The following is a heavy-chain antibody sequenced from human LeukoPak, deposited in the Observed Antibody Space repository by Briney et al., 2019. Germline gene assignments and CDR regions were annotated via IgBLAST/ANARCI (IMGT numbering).Heavy chain of an antibody. CDR1: GFTFSSYA. D-gene: IGHD3-3*01. CDR3: AKVSEITIFGVVSFVFDY. CDR2: ISGSGGST. V-gene: IGHV3-23*01. Sequence: GGSLRLSCAASGFTFSSYAMSWVRQAPGKGLEWVSAISGSGGSTYYADSVKGRFTISRDNSKNTLYLQMNSLRAEDTAVYYSAKVSEITIFGVVSFVFDYWGQGTLVTVSS. J-gene: IGHJ4*02.